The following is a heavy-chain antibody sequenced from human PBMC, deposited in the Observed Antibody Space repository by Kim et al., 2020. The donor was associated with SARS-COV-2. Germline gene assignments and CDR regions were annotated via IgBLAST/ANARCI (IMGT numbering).Heavy chain of an antibody. CDR3: ARLNVDTAMEYYYYGMDV. D-gene: IGHD5-18*01. Sequence: SETLSLTCTVSGGSISSSSYYWGWIRQPPGKGLEWIGSIYYSGSTYYNPSLKSRVTISVDTSKNQFSLKLSSVTAADTAVYYCARLNVDTAMEYYYYGMDVWGQGTTVTVSS. CDR1: GGSISSSSYY. V-gene: IGHV4-39*01. J-gene: IGHJ6*02. CDR2: IYYSGST.